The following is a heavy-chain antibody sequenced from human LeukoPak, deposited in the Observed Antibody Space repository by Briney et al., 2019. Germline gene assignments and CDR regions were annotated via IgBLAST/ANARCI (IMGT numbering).Heavy chain of an antibody. CDR1: GYTFTGYY. CDR3: ARDRSSGSNYGDY. V-gene: IGHV1-18*04. CDR2: ISAYNGAT. J-gene: IGHJ4*02. D-gene: IGHD1-26*01. Sequence: ASVKVSCXASGYTFTGYYMHWVRLAPGQGLEWLGWISAYNGATNYAQRLQGRVTMTTDTSTNTAYMDLRSLRSDDTAVYYCARDRSSGSNYGDYWGQGTLVTVSS.